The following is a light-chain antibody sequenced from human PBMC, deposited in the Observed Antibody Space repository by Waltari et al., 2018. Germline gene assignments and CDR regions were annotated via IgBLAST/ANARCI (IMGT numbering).Light chain of an antibody. V-gene: IGKV1-39*01. CDR1: QSISTY. CDR3: QQTYGSPPT. CDR2: ASS. Sequence: DIQMTQSPSSLSASVGDRVTITGRASQSISTYLHWYQQKPGKAPKHLVYASSNFQTGVSARFSGSGSGTDFTLTISSLEPEDFATYYCQQTYGSPPTFGPGTKVDI. J-gene: IGKJ3*01.